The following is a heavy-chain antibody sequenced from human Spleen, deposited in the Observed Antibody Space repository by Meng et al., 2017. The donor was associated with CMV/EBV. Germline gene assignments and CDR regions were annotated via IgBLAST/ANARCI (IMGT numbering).Heavy chain of an antibody. CDR1: TLSSYA. J-gene: IGHJ3*02. V-gene: IGHV3-23*01. Sequence: TLSSYAMSWVRQAPGKGLEWVSSISDTSSFTYYADSVKGRFTISRDNSKDTLYLQMNSLRAEDTAVYFCAKDPAWLVLRSKAGAFDIWGQGTMVTVS. CDR2: ISDTSSFT. CDR3: AKDPAWLVLRSKAGAFDI. D-gene: IGHD3-22*01.